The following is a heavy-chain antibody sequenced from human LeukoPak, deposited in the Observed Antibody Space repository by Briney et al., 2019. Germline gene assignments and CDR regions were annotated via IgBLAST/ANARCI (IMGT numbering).Heavy chain of an antibody. CDR3: ARLPTVAYGGMSD. J-gene: IGHJ4*02. CDR2: IYYSGST. V-gene: IGHV4-59*01. CDR1: GGSISSYY. Sequence: PSETLSLTCTVSGGSISSYYWSWIRQPPGKGLEWIGYIYYSGSTNYNPSLKSRVTISVDTSKNQFSLKLSSVTAADTAVYYCARLPTVAYGGMSDWGQGTLVTVSS. D-gene: IGHD4-23*01.